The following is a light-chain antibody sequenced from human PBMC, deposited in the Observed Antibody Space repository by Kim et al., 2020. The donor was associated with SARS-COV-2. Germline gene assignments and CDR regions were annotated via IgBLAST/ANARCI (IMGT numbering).Light chain of an antibody. V-gene: IGKV3-15*01. CDR3: QQYYNWPPSYT. J-gene: IGKJ2*01. CDR1: QSVSNN. CDR2: AAS. Sequence: SPREIPTLSCRASQSVSNNLACYQQKPGQAPRLLIYAASTRATGIPARFSGGGFVTEFTLTISSLQSGDFAIYYCQQYYNWPPSYTFGQGTKLEI.